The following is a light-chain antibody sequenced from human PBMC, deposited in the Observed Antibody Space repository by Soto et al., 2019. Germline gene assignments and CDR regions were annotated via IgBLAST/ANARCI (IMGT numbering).Light chain of an antibody. CDR3: QQYDAWPPIT. V-gene: IGKV3-15*01. CDR1: HSVVDN. Sequence: EVLLTQSPAALSLSPGETATLSCRASHSVVDNLAWYQQRPGQAPRLLIYRATSRATGVPARFSGSGTGTEFSLTIRSLQSEDFAVYYCQQYDAWPPITFGQGTRLELK. J-gene: IGKJ5*01. CDR2: RAT.